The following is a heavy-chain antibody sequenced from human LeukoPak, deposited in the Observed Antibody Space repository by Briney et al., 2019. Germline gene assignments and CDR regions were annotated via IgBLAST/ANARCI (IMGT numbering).Heavy chain of an antibody. J-gene: IGHJ4*02. CDR1: GFTFSSYW. Sequence: GGSLRLSCAASGFTFSSYWMSWVRQAPGKGLEWVANIKQDGSEKYYVDSVKGRFTISRDNAKNSLYLQMNSLRAEDTAVYYCAREAFAWGIAAAGTAMPDYWGQGTRVTVSS. V-gene: IGHV3-7*01. CDR2: IKQDGSEK. CDR3: AREAFAWGIAAAGTAMPDY. D-gene: IGHD6-13*01.